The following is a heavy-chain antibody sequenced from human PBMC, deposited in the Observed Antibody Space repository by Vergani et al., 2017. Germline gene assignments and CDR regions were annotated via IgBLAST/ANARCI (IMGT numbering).Heavy chain of an antibody. D-gene: IGHD3/OR15-3a*01. Sequence: QVQLVQSGAEVKKPGSSVKVSCKASGGTFSSYTISWVRQAPGQGLEWMGRIIPILGIANYAQKFQGRVTITADKSTSTAYMELSSLRSEDTAVYYCARAPWDWTQGGYYYYMDVWGKGTTVTVSS. J-gene: IGHJ6*03. V-gene: IGHV1-69*02. CDR3: ARAPWDWTQGGYYYYMDV. CDR2: IIPILGIA. CDR1: GGTFSSYT.